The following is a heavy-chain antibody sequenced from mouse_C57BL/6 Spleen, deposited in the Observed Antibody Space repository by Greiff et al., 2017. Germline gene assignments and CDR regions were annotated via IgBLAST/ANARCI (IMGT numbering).Heavy chain of an antibody. J-gene: IGHJ4*01. CDR2: IDPENGDT. D-gene: IGHD4-1*01. CDR3: TSDVGFEYAMDY. V-gene: IGHV14-4*01. CDR1: GFNIKDDY. Sequence: VQLQQSGAELVRPGASVKLSCTASGFNIKDDYMHWVKQRPEQGLEWIGWIDPENGDTEYASKFQGKATITADTSSNTAYLQLSRLTSEDTAVYYYTSDVGFEYAMDYWGQGTSVTVSS.